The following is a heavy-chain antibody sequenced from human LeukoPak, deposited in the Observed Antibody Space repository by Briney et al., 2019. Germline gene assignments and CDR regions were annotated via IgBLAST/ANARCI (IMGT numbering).Heavy chain of an antibody. V-gene: IGHV3-30*02. D-gene: IGHD2-15*01. CDR1: GFTFSSYG. CDR3: AKDNAYCSGGSCYSDFDY. CDR2: IRYDGSNK. Sequence: PGGSLRLSCAASGFTFSSYGMHWVRQAPGKGLEWVAFIRYDGSNKYYVDSVKGRFTTSRDNSKNTLYLQMNSLRAEDTAVYYCAKDNAYCSGGSCYSDFDYWGQGTLVTVSP. J-gene: IGHJ4*02.